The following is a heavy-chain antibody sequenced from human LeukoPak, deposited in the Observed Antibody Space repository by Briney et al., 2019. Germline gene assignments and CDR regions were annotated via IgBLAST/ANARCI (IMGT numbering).Heavy chain of an antibody. CDR3: ARTEYYDFWSGYYYFDY. V-gene: IGHV3-7*01. CDR2: IKQDGSEK. Sequence: GGSLRLSCAASGFTFSSYWMSWVRQAPGKGLEWVANIKQDGSEKYYVDSVKGRFTISRDNAKNSLYLQMNSLRAEDTAVYYCARTEYYDFWSGYYYFDYWGQGTLVTVSS. CDR1: GFTFSSYW. J-gene: IGHJ4*02. D-gene: IGHD3-3*01.